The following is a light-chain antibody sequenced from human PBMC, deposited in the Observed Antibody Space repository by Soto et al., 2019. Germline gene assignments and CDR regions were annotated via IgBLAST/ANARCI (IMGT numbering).Light chain of an antibody. CDR3: QQYNSYGT. CDR1: QSIDSS. Sequence: GDRVTITCRASQSIDSSLAWYQQKPRKGPKLLIYDASTLESGVPSRFSGSGLGTEFALTISSLQPDDFATFYCQQYNSYGTLGQGTK. V-gene: IGKV1-5*01. CDR2: DAS. J-gene: IGKJ2*01.